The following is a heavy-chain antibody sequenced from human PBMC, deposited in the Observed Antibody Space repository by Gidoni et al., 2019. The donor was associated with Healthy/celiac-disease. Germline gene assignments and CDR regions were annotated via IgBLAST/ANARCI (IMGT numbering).Heavy chain of an antibody. D-gene: IGHD2-15*01. CDR2: ISGSGGST. CDR3: AKPYCSGGSCYSLYYYYYYMDV. CDR1: GFTFSSYA. Sequence: EVQLLESGGGLVQPGGSLRLSCAASGFTFSSYAMRWVRQAPGKGLEWVSAISGSGGSTYYADSVKGRFTISRDNSKNTLYLQMNSLRAEDTAVYYCAKPYCSGGSCYSLYYYYYYMDVWGKGTTVTVSS. V-gene: IGHV3-23*01. J-gene: IGHJ6*03.